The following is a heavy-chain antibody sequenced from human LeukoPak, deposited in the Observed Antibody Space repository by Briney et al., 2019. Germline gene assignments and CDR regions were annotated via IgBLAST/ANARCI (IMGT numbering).Heavy chain of an antibody. Sequence: PGGSLRLSCAASGFTFSSYAMSWVRQAPGKGLEWVSAISGSGGSTYYADSVKGRFTISRDNSKNTLYLQMNSLRAEDTAVYYCAKVKYYYDSSGYFSQTQTYYFDYWGQGTLVTVSS. V-gene: IGHV3-23*01. CDR3: AKVKYYYDSSGYFSQTQTYYFDY. CDR1: GFTFSSYA. CDR2: ISGSGGST. D-gene: IGHD3-22*01. J-gene: IGHJ4*02.